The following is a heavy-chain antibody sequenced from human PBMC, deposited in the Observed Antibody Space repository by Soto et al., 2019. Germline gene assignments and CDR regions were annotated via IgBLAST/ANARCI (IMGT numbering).Heavy chain of an antibody. Sequence: GGSLRLSCAASGFTFSSYAMHWVRQAPGKGLEWVAVISYDGSNKYYADSVKGRFTISRDNSKNTLYLQMNSLRAEDTAVYYRARDKWGTCSGGSCYSGWFDPWGQGT. CDR1: GFTFSSYA. J-gene: IGHJ5*02. CDR3: ARDKWGTCSGGSCYSGWFDP. CDR2: ISYDGSNK. V-gene: IGHV3-30-3*01. D-gene: IGHD2-15*01.